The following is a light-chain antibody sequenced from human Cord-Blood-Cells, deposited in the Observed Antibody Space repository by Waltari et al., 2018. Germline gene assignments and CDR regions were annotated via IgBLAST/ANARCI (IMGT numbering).Light chain of an antibody. CDR1: RSDVGSYNL. J-gene: IGLJ7*01. Sequence: QSALTQPASVPGSPGQSLPIPCTGTRSDVGSYNLVSWYQQHPGKAPKLMIYEVSKRPSGVSNRFSGSKSGNTASLTISGLQAEDEADYYCCSYAGSSTAVFGGGTQLTVL. CDR2: EVS. V-gene: IGLV2-23*02. CDR3: CSYAGSSTAV.